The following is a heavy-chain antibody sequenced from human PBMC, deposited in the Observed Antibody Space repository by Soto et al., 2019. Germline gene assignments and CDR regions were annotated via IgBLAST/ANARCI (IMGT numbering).Heavy chain of an antibody. CDR1: GFTFSSYA. J-gene: IGHJ4*02. V-gene: IGHV3-23*01. D-gene: IGHD3-16*01. CDR3: AKDRLPRAWGGWSFDY. Sequence: EVQLLESGGGLVQPGGSLRLSCAASGFTFSSYAMSWVRQAPGKGLEWGSAIRGSGGSTYYADSVKGRFTISRDNSKNTLYLQMNSLRAEDTAVYYCAKDRLPRAWGGWSFDYWGQGTLVTVSS. CDR2: IRGSGGST.